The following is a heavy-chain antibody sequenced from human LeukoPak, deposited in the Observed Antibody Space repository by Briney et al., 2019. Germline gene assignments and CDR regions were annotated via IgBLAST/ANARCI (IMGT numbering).Heavy chain of an antibody. CDR1: GFTFSDYY. Sequence: GGSLRLSYAASGFTFSDYYMSWIRQTPGKGLEWVSYISSSGTTMEYAKSVKGRFTISRDNAKDSLYLQMNSLEAEDTAVYYCAKGHTYGMIWGQGTLVSVSS. CDR2: ISSSGTTM. J-gene: IGHJ4*02. CDR3: AKGHTYGMI. D-gene: IGHD2-8*01. V-gene: IGHV3-11*01.